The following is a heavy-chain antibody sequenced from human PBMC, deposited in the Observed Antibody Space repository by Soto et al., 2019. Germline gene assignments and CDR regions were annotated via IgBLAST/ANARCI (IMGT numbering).Heavy chain of an antibody. D-gene: IGHD2-15*01. CDR1: GDAMSSGYY. Sequence: XETLSLTCGVAGDAMSSGYYWGWIRQSPVRGLEWSGNMYNGGFSYYHPSLKGLVTTTVDTSKNRFSLTLRSVTAADTAGYYCARTVVVVVSNVPDYFDYWGQGMLVTVSS. CDR3: ARTVVVVVSNVPDYFDY. J-gene: IGHJ4*02. CDR2: MYNGGFS. V-gene: IGHV4-38-2*01.